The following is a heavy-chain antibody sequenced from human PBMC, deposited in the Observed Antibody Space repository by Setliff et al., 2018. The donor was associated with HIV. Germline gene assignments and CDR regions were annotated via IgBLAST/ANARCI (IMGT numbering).Heavy chain of an antibody. V-gene: IGHV3-23*01. CDR1: GFRFSDYT. D-gene: IGHD6-13*01. CDR3: AKTTPSSIRYPYCYYMDV. CDR2: ISGSGDTI. J-gene: IGHJ6*03. Sequence: PGGSLRLSCAPSGFRFSDYTMTWVRQAPGKGLECVSGISGSGDTIYYADSVKGRFTISRDNSKNILSLQMNSLRAEDTAVYYCAKTTPSSIRYPYCYYMDVWGKGSTVTVSS.